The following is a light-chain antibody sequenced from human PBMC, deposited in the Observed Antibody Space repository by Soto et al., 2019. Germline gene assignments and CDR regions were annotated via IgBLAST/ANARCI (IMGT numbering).Light chain of an antibody. J-gene: IGKJ2*02. CDR3: QQYYSTPCT. CDR2: WAT. V-gene: IGKV4-1*01. Sequence: DIVMTQSPDSLAVSLGERATINCKSSQSVLYSSNSKNYLAWYQHKPGQPPKLLIYWATTRESGVPERFSGSGSGTGFTLTSSSLQAEDVAVYYCQQYYSTPCTFGQGTKLEIK. CDR1: QSVLYSSNSKNY.